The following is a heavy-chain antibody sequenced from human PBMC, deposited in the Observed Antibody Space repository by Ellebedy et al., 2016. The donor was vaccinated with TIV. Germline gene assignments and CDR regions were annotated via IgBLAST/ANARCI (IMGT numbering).Heavy chain of an antibody. CDR2: IKQDGSER. CDR3: ASHKDVLGGD. CDR1: GFSFSSYW. V-gene: IGHV3-7*01. D-gene: IGHD4-23*01. Sequence: GGSLRLSXAASGFSFSSYWMSWVRQAPGKGLEWVANIKQDGSERYYVASVKGRFTISTDNAKNSLFLQMNSLRAENTAVYFCASHKDVLGGDWGQGTLVTVSS. J-gene: IGHJ4*02.